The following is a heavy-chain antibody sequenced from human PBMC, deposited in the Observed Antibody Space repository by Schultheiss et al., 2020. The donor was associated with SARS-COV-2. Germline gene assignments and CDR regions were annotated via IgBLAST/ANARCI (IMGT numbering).Heavy chain of an antibody. V-gene: IGHV3-66*01. CDR1: GFTVSSYY. J-gene: IGHJ4*02. CDR2: IYSGGST. D-gene: IGHD5-24*01. Sequence: GESLKISCAASGFTVSSYYMSWVRQAPGKGLEWVSVIYSGGSTYYADSLKGKFTISRDNSKNTLYLQMNSLRAEDTAVYYCASAPKMATIGAFDYWGQGTLVTVSS. CDR3: ASAPKMATIGAFDY.